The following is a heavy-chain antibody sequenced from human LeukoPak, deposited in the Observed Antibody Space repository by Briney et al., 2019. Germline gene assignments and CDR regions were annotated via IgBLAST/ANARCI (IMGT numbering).Heavy chain of an antibody. V-gene: IGHV1-8*01. CDR2: INPNTGNT. CDR1: GYTFTDYD. CDR3: ARPPRTTGWYLSCFDP. D-gene: IGHD6-19*01. J-gene: IGHJ5*02. Sequence: ASVKVSCKASGYTFTDYDINWVRQAPGQGLEWMGWINPNTGNTGFAQKFQGRVTLTRDTSISTAYMEVSSLRPEDTAVYYCARPPRTTGWYLSCFDPWGQGTLSPSPQ.